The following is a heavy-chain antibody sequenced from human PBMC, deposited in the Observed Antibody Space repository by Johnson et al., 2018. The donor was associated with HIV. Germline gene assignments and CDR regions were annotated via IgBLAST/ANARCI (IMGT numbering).Heavy chain of an antibody. V-gene: IGHV3-23*04. CDR2: ISGSGGST. CDR3: AKDGGSVDAFGI. Sequence: VQLVESGGGLVQPGGSLRLSCAASGFTFSSYAMSWVRQAPGKGLEWVSAISGSGGSTYYADSVKGRFTISRANSKNTLYLQMNSRRAGDTAVYYCAKDGGSVDAFGIWGQGTMVTVSS. CDR1: GFTFSSYA. J-gene: IGHJ3*02. D-gene: IGHD6-25*01.